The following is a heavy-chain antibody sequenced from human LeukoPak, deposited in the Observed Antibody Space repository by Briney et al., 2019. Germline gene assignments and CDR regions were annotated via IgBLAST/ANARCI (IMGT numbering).Heavy chain of an antibody. D-gene: IGHD3-22*01. V-gene: IGHV1-69*13. J-gene: IGHJ4*02. CDR3: ARGGYYYDSSGYSHLPDY. Sequence: ASVKVSCKASGGTFSSYAFSWVRQAPGQGLERMGGIIPIVGTTNYAQMSQGRVTITADESTSTAYMELSSLRSEDTAVYYCARGGYYYDSSGYSHLPDYWGQGTLVTVSA. CDR1: GGTFSSYA. CDR2: IIPIVGTT.